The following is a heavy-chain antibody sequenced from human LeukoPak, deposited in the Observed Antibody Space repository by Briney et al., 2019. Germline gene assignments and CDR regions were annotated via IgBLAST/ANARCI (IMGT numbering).Heavy chain of an antibody. CDR3: AKSMSGGSNWFDP. CDR2: ISWNSGSI. Sequence: GGSLRLSCAASGLTFDDYAMHWVRQAPGKGLEWVSGISWNSGSIGYADSVKGRFTISRDNAKNSLYLQMNSLRAEVTALYYCAKSMSGGSNWFDPWGQGTLVTVSS. J-gene: IGHJ5*02. V-gene: IGHV3-9*01. D-gene: IGHD3-10*02. CDR1: GLTFDDYA.